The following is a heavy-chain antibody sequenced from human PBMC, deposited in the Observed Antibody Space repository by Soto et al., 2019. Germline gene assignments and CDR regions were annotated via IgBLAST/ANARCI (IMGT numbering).Heavy chain of an antibody. J-gene: IGHJ4*02. V-gene: IGHV4-4*02. CDR3: ATYDFWSGLFDY. CDR1: RASITNAKW. D-gene: IGHD3-3*01. Sequence: QVQLLESGPGLVKPSGTLSLTCAVSRASITNAKWWSWVRQAPGKGLEWIGEIYHTGSTSYKPSLPSRVTISVDKSNNQFLLKLRPVTAADTAVYYCATYDFWSGLFDYWGQGILVTVSP. CDR2: IYHTGST.